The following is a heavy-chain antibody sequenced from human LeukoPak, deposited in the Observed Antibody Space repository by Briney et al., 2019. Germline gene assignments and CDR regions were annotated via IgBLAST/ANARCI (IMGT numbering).Heavy chain of an antibody. CDR1: GFTFDKFA. CDR3: AKGDNFGRVADAFDS. D-gene: IGHD1-1*01. J-gene: IGHJ3*01. V-gene: IGHV3-23*01. CDR2: ITSGADT. Sequence: GGSLRLSCAASGFTFDKFAMSCVRQAPGKGLQWVSTITSGADTYYADSVKGRFSISRDNSRNTVSVQMHSLRADDTAVYFCAKGDNFGRVADAFDSWGQGTMVTVSS.